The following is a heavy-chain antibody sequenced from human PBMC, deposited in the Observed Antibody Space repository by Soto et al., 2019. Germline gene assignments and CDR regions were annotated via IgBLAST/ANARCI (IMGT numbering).Heavy chain of an antibody. CDR2: VYYTGTT. Sequence: SETLSLTCTVSNCSISGYYWTWIRQPPGKGLEWIGYVYYTGTTRHNPSLKRRVTISVDTSKNRISLKLSSVTAVDTAFYYCARLGGYYQSLDTWGQGTLVTVSS. V-gene: IGHV4-59*08. J-gene: IGHJ5*02. CDR1: NCSISGYY. CDR3: ARLGGYYQSLDT. D-gene: IGHD3-22*01.